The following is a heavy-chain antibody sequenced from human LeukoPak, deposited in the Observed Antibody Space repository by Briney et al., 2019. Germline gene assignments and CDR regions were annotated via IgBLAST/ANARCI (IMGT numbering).Heavy chain of an antibody. Sequence: ASVKVSCKASGYTFTNYAIHWVRQAPGQRPEWMGWIDAGKGNTKYSQKFQDRVTIIGDTSATTAYMEVSSLRSEDTAVYYCARTQGVYYGGNSGAFDIWGQGTVVTVSS. V-gene: IGHV1-3*01. CDR2: IDAGKGNT. J-gene: IGHJ3*02. D-gene: IGHD4-23*01. CDR3: ARTQGVYYGGNSGAFDI. CDR1: GYTFTNYA.